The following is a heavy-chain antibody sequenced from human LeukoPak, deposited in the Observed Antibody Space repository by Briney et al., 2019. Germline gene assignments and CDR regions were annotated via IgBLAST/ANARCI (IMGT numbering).Heavy chain of an antibody. CDR1: GFTFSSYA. J-gene: IGHJ4*02. Sequence: PGGSLRLSCAASGFTFSSYAMSWVRQAPGKGLEWIGEINHSGSTNYNPSLKSRVTISVDTSKNQFSLKLSSVTAADTAVYYCARGVVTAIAKYYFDYWGQGTLVTVSS. CDR3: ARGVVTAIAKYYFDY. CDR2: INHSGST. D-gene: IGHD2-21*02. V-gene: IGHV4-34*01.